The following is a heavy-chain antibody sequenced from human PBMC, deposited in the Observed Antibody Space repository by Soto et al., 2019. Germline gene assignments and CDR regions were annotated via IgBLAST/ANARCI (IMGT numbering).Heavy chain of an antibody. CDR2: ISGYDGRT. CDR1: GYTFTRYG. CDR3: AREFFAGNWFDP. Sequence: ASVKVSCKTSGYTFTRYGISWVRQAPGQGLEWMGWISGYDGRTNFAQKVQDRVTMTTDTSTSTAYMELRSLRSDDTAVYYCAREFFAGNWFDPWGQGTLVTVSS. J-gene: IGHJ5*02. V-gene: IGHV1-18*01.